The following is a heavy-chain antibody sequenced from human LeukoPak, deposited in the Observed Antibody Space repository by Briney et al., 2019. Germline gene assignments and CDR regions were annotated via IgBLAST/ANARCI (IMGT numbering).Heavy chain of an antibody. CDR2: ISYDGSNK. D-gene: IGHD6-13*01. Sequence: GRSLRLSCAASGFTFSSYGMHWVRQAPGKGLEWVAVISYDGSNKYYADSVKGRFTISRDNSENTLYLQMNSLRAEDTAVYYCAKDVQYSSSWYPNARYYYYYYGMDVWGQGTTVTVSS. J-gene: IGHJ6*02. CDR3: AKDVQYSSSWYPNARYYYYYYGMDV. V-gene: IGHV3-30*18. CDR1: GFTFSSYG.